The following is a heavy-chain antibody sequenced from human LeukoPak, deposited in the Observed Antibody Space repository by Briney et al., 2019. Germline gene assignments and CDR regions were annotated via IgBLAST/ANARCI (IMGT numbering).Heavy chain of an antibody. Sequence: ASVKVSCKASGYTFTDYYMHWVRQAPGQGLEWMGWINPNSGGTNYAQKFQGRVTMTRDTSISPAYMELSRLRSDDTAVYYCARGGYYYFWSGYYNPSAPFDYWGQGNLVTVSS. CDR2: INPNSGGT. J-gene: IGHJ4*02. CDR3: ARGGYYYFWSGYYNPSAPFDY. D-gene: IGHD3-3*01. CDR1: GYTFTDYY. V-gene: IGHV1-2*02.